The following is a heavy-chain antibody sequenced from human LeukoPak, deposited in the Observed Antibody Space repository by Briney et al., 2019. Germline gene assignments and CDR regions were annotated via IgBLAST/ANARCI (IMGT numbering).Heavy chain of an antibody. V-gene: IGHV3-13*01. J-gene: IGHJ4*02. CDR1: GFTFSDYD. CDR3: ARVAKERVGGVYYFDY. Sequence: GGSLRLSCAASGFTFSDYDMHWVRQATGKGLEWVSAIGTAGDTYYTGSVKGRFTISRENAKNYLYLKMKSLRAGDTAVYYCARVAKERVGGVYYFDYWGQGTLVTVSS. D-gene: IGHD1-1*01. CDR2: IGTAGDT.